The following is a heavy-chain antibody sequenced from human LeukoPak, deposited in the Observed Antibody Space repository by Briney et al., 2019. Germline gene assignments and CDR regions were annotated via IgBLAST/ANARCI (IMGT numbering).Heavy chain of an antibody. J-gene: IGHJ4*02. Sequence: GGSLRLSCAASGFTFDDYAMPWVRQAPGKGLEWVSGISWNSGSIGYADSVKGRFTISRDNSRNTLYLQMNSLRAEDTAVYYCAKRAVALISDGLFDYWGQGTLVTVSS. CDR3: AKRAVALISDGLFDY. V-gene: IGHV3-9*01. CDR2: ISWNSGSI. D-gene: IGHD6-19*01. CDR1: GFTFDDYA.